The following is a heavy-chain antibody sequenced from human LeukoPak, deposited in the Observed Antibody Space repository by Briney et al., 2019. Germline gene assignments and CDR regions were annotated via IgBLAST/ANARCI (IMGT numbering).Heavy chain of an antibody. Sequence: GGSLRLSCAASGLTSSVYAMHWVRQAPGKGLEWVAFIRFDGSNEQYGESVKGRFTMYRGKSTNTVHLQMNSLRAEDTAVYYCSRDPTYYLRYGYFDYWGQGALVTVSS. CDR2: IRFDGSNE. CDR1: GLTSSVYA. J-gene: IGHJ4*02. D-gene: IGHD1-26*01. CDR3: SRDPTYYLRYGYFDY. V-gene: IGHV3-30*02.